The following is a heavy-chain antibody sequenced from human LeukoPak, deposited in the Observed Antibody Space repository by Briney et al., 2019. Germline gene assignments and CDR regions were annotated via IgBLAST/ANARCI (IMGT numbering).Heavy chain of an antibody. CDR2: IKSKADGGTT. CDR3: ARDNENLYCSSTSCPVDY. CDR1: GFTFSNAW. Sequence: GGSLRLSCAASGFTFSNAWMNWVRQAPGKGLEWVGRIKSKADGGTTDYAAPVKGRFTISRDDSKNTLYLQMNSLRAEDTAVYYCARDNENLYCSSTSCPVDYWGQGTLVTVSS. D-gene: IGHD2-2*01. J-gene: IGHJ4*02. V-gene: IGHV3-15*01.